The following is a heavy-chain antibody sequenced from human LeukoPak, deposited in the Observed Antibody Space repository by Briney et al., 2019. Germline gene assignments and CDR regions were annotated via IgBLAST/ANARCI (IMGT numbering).Heavy chain of an antibody. CDR1: GGSISSGSYY. CDR2: IYYSGAS. Sequence: SETLSLTCTVSGGSISSGSYYWGWVRQPPGKGLEWIANIYYSGASYFNPSLKSRVSISVDTSKNQFSLTLKSVTAADTATYYCARHWTPTSCIWGQSSLVTVS. J-gene: IGHJ1*01. CDR3: ARHWTPTSCI. D-gene: IGHD2-8*01. V-gene: IGHV4-39*01.